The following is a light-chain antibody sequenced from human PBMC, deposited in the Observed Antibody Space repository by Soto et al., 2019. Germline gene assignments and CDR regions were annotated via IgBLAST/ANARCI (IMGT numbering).Light chain of an antibody. V-gene: IGKV1-9*01. CDR2: AAS. Sequence: DIQLTQSPSLLSASVGDRVTITCRASHDISTYLAWYQQKPGKAPKXLIYAASTLQSGVPSRFSGSGSGTDFTLTISGLQPDDFAIYYCQQSYSSPRTFGQGTKVDIK. CDR1: HDISTY. J-gene: IGKJ1*01. CDR3: QQSYSSPRT.